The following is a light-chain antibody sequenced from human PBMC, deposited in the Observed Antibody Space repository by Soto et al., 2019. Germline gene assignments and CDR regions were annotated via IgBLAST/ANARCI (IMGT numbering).Light chain of an antibody. CDR1: QDVGRY. CDR2: GAS. Sequence: AIRMTQSPSSLSASAGDRVAIACRASQDVGRYLAWYQQKPGQAPKLLIYGASTLQSGVPSRFSSGGSGTDFTLTISCLQSEDFATYYCQHYKNYPWTFGQGTKVEIK. J-gene: IGKJ1*01. V-gene: IGKV1-8*01. CDR3: QHYKNYPWT.